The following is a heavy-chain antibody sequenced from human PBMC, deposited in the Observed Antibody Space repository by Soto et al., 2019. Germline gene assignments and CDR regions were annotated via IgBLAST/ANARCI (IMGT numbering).Heavy chain of an antibody. D-gene: IGHD5-12*01. CDR1: GFTFSSYA. J-gene: IGHJ4*02. V-gene: IGHV3-23*01. CDR2: ISGSGGST. Sequence: EVQLLESGGGLVQPGGSLRLSCAASGFTFSSYAMSWVRQAPGKGLEWVSAISGSGGSTYYVDSVKGRFTISRDNSKNTLYLQMNSMRAEDTAVYYCAKDRDSGYDSGYFDYWGQGTLVTVSS. CDR3: AKDRDSGYDSGYFDY.